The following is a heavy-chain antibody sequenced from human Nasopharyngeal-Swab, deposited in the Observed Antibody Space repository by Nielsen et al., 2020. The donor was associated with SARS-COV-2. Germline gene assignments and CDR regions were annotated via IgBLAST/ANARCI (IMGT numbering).Heavy chain of an antibody. D-gene: IGHD3-3*01. V-gene: IGHV4-59*12. CDR3: ARRRFRSGFYYVDL. J-gene: IGHJ4*02. CDR2: FYHSGNT. Sequence: SETLSLTCTVSGDSMTSYWWTWIRQSPGKGPEWIGYFYHSGNTYYNPSLQSRVTISVDTSKNQFSLELTSVTAADTAVYYCARRRFRSGFYYVDLWGQGTLVTVSS. CDR1: GDSMTSYW.